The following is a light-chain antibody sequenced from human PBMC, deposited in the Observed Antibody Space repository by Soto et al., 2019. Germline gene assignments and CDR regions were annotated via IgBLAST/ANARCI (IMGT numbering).Light chain of an antibody. Sequence: DIQMTQSPSSLSASVGDRVTMTCRASQDIRNYVAWYQQKPGEVPKLLIYAASTLQSGVPARFSGGGFGTDFTLTIYSLRPEDVATYYCQRYHSALITFGPGTKVDLK. CDR2: AAS. J-gene: IGKJ3*01. CDR1: QDIRNY. V-gene: IGKV1-27*01. CDR3: QRYHSALIT.